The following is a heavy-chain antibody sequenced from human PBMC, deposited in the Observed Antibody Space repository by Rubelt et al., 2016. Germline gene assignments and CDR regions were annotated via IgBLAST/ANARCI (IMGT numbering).Heavy chain of an antibody. D-gene: IGHD3-10*01. CDR2: VSPSNGNT. CDR1: GYTFSYYV. J-gene: IGHJ3*02. V-gene: IGHV1-18*01. CDR3: ASRSGSYFGAFDI. Sequence: QVQLVQSGAEVKKPGASVKVSCKASGYTFSYYVISWVRQGPGQGLEWMGSVSPSNGNTYYAQRFQGRVTMTTDTSTSAAYIELRSLRSDDTAVYYCASRSGSYFGAFDIWGQGTMVTVSS.